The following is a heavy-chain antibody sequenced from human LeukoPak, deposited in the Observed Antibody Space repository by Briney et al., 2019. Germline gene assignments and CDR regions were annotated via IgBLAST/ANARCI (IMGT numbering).Heavy chain of an antibody. CDR3: ARSTSGWYNGFDY. D-gene: IGHD6-19*01. Sequence: GEPLKISCKGSGYSFTSYWIGWVRQMPGKGLEWMGIIYPGDSDTRYSPSFQGQATISAAKSISTAYLQWNSLKASDTAMYYCARSTSGWYNGFDYWGQGTLVTVSS. J-gene: IGHJ4*02. CDR2: IYPGDSDT. V-gene: IGHV5-51*01. CDR1: GYSFTSYW.